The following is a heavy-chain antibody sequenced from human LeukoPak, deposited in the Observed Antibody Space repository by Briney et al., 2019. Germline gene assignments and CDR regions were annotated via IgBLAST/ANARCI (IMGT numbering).Heavy chain of an antibody. D-gene: IGHD6-19*01. J-gene: IGHJ4*02. CDR1: GFTFSSYA. V-gene: IGHV3-23*01. CDR3: ARRSGIAVAGAFDY. Sequence: GGSLRLSCAASGFTFSSYAMSWVRQAPGKGLEWVSTISGSGDSTYYADSVKGRFTISRDNSKNTLYLQMNSLRAEDTAVYYCARRSGIAVAGAFDYWGQGTLVTVSS. CDR2: ISGSGDST.